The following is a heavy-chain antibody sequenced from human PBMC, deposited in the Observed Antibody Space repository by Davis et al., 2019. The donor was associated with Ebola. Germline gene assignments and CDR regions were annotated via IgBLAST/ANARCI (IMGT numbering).Heavy chain of an antibody. Sequence: SETLSLTCAVSGGSISSGGYSWSWIRQPPGKGLEWIGYIYHSGSTYYNLSLKSRVTISVDRSKNQFSLKLSSVTAADTAVYYCARAGWGYFDLWGRGTLVTVSS. CDR1: GGSISSGGYS. CDR3: ARAGWGYFDL. J-gene: IGHJ2*01. D-gene: IGHD5-24*01. V-gene: IGHV4-30-2*01. CDR2: IYHSGST.